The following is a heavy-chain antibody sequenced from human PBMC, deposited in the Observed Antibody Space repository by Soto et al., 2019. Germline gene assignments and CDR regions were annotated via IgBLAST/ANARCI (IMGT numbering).Heavy chain of an antibody. D-gene: IGHD6-6*01. Sequence: SETLSLTCTVSGGSISSGDYYWSWIRQPPGKGLEWIGYIYYSGSTYYNPSLRSRVTISVDTSKNQFSLKLSSVTAADTAVYYCARECSSSSRETINWFDPWGQGTLVTVSS. CDR2: IYYSGST. CDR1: GGSISSGDYY. CDR3: ARECSSSSRETINWFDP. J-gene: IGHJ5*02. V-gene: IGHV4-30-4*01.